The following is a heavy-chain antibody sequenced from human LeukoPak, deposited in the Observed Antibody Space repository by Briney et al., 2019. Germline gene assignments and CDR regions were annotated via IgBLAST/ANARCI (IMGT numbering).Heavy chain of an antibody. CDR2: ISYDGSNK. CDR1: GFTFSSYT. V-gene: IGHV3-30-3*01. J-gene: IGHJ4*02. Sequence: PGRSLRLSCAASGFTFSSYTMHWVRQAPGKGLEWVAVISYDGSNKDYADSVKGRFTISRDNAKNSLYLQMNSLRAEDTAVYYCARALLAFDYWGQGTLVTVSS. D-gene: IGHD1-26*01. CDR3: ARALLAFDY.